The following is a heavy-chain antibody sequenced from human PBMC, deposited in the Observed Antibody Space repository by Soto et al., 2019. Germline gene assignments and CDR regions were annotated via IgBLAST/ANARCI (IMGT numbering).Heavy chain of an antibody. CDR1: GFTFSSNA. CDR3: ARDGPSIMPASGIHGWFDA. V-gene: IGHV3-30-3*01. D-gene: IGHD6-13*01. Sequence: QVQLVESGGGVVQPGRSLRLSCAASGFTFSSNAMHWVRQAPGKGLEWVAVISNDGTKKFYTDSLKGRFTLSRDNSKNTLYLRMNSLSPEDTAVYYCARDGPSIMPASGIHGWFDACGQGTLVTVSS. J-gene: IGHJ5*02. CDR2: ISNDGTKK.